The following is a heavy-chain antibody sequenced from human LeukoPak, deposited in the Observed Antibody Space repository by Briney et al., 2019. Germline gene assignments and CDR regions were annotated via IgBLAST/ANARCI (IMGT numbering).Heavy chain of an antibody. CDR3: ARGYSSSSGRPDY. Sequence: PSEALSLTCTVSGGSISSYCWSWIRQPPGRGLEWIGYIYYSGSTNYNPSLKSRVTISVDTSKNQFSLKPNSVTTADTAVYYCARGYSSSSGRPDYWGQGTLVTVSS. CDR2: IYYSGST. V-gene: IGHV4-59*01. CDR1: GGSISSYC. J-gene: IGHJ4*02. D-gene: IGHD6-6*01.